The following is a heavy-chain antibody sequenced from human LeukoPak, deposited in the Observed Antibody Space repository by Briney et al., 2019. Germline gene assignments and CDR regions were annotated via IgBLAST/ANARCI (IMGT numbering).Heavy chain of an antibody. Sequence: SETLSLTCTVSGGSISSYSWNWIRQSPGKGLEWIGRVYHSGSINYNPSLESRVTISVDTSKNQFSLNLSSVTAADTAVYYCVSSYGGYVLDYWGQGTLVIVSS. D-gene: IGHD5-12*01. V-gene: IGHV4-59*01. J-gene: IGHJ4*02. CDR1: GGSISSYS. CDR2: VYHSGSI. CDR3: VSSYGGYVLDY.